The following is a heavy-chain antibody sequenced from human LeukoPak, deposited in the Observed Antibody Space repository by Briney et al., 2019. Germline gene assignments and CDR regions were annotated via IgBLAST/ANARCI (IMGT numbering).Heavy chain of an antibody. CDR3: VRDYCSGGTCYDGY. Sequence: GGSLRLSCAASGFTFSSYWMSWVRHAPGKGLERVANIKQDGSEKYYVDPVKGRFTISRDNAKNSLYLQMNSLRAEDTAVYYCVRDYCSGGTCYDGYWGQGTLVTVSS. CDR1: GFTFSSYW. D-gene: IGHD2-15*01. J-gene: IGHJ4*02. V-gene: IGHV3-7*04. CDR2: IKQDGSEK.